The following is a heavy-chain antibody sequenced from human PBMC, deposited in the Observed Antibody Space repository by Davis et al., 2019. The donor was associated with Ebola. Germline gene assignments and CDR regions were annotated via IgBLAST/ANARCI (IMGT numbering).Heavy chain of an antibody. CDR2: ISYDGSNK. V-gene: IGHV3-30*03. Sequence: GESLKISCAASGFTFSSYGMHWVRQAPGKGLEWVAVISYDGSNKYYADSVKGRFTISRDNSKNTLYLQMNSLRSEDTAVYYCARTSVLMGITDAFDIWGQGTMVTVSS. CDR1: GFTFSSYG. J-gene: IGHJ3*02. D-gene: IGHD2-8*01. CDR3: ARTSVLMGITDAFDI.